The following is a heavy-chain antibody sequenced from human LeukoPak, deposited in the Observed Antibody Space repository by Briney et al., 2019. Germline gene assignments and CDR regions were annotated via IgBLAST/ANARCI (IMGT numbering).Heavy chain of an antibody. Sequence: PGRSLRLSCAAPGFTFTSYVMHWVRQAPGKGLQWVALISYDGSNKYYADSVKGRFTISRDNSKNTLYLQMNSLRAEDTAVYYCARPRGAAAGTFGFDPWGQGTLVTVSS. CDR2: ISYDGSNK. CDR1: GFTFTSYV. V-gene: IGHV3-30*03. CDR3: ARPRGAAAGTFGFDP. D-gene: IGHD6-13*01. J-gene: IGHJ5*02.